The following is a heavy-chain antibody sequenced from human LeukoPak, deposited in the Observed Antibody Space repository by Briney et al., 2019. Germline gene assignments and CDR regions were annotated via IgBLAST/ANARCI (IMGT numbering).Heavy chain of an antibody. Sequence: GGPLRLSCAASGFTFSSYAMSWVRQAPGKGLEWVSAISGSGGSTYYADSVKGRFTISRDNSKNTLYLQMNGLRAEDTAVYYCAKELYYYDSSGLTDYWGQGTLVTVSS. CDR2: ISGSGGST. CDR1: GFTFSSYA. J-gene: IGHJ4*02. V-gene: IGHV3-23*01. D-gene: IGHD3-22*01. CDR3: AKELYYYDSSGLTDY.